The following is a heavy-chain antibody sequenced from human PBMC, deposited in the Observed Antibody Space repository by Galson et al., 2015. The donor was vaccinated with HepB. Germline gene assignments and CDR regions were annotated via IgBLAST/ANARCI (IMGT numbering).Heavy chain of an antibody. V-gene: IGHV6-1*01. CDR2: TYYRSKWIY. CDR3: AYGVDV. J-gene: IGHJ6*02. Sequence: CAISGDSVSSNYAVWNWIRQSPSRGLEWLGRTYYRSKWIYDYAESVKSRITITPDTSKNLVSLQLHSVISEDAAVYYCAYGVDVWGQGTTVTVSS. CDR1: GDSVSSNYAV.